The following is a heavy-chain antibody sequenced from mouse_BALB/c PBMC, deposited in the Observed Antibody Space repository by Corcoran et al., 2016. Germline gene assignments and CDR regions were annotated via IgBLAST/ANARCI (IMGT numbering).Heavy chain of an antibody. CDR1: GYTFSSYW. V-gene: IGHV1-9*01. Sequence: QVQLQQSGAELMKPGASVKISCKATGYTFSSYWIEWVKQRPGHGLEWIGEILPGSGSTNYNEKFKGKATFTADTSSNTAYMQLSSLTSEDSAVDYCARFFTGTAYWGQGTLVTVSA. CDR2: ILPGSGST. CDR3: ARFFTGTAY. D-gene: IGHD4-1*01. J-gene: IGHJ3*01.